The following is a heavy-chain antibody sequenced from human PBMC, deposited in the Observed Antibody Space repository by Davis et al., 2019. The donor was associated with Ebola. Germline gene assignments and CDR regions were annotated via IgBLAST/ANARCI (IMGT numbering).Heavy chain of an antibody. J-gene: IGHJ5*02. CDR1: GGSFSGHY. CDR3: ARVLQEVVRLDP. CDR2: INHSGST. V-gene: IGHV4-34*01. D-gene: IGHD6-6*01. Sequence: SETLSPTCAVYGGSFSGHYWSWIRQPPGKGLEWIGEINHSGSTKYDPSLKSRVTISVDTSKSQFSLKVSSVTAADTAVYYCARVLQEVVRLDPWGQGTLVTVSS.